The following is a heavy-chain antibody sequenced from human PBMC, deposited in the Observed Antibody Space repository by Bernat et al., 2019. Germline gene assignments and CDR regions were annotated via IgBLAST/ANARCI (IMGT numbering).Heavy chain of an antibody. CDR1: GASISSSGYY. CDR2: VHYSGST. Sequence: QLQLQESGPGLVKPPENLSLTGSVSGASISSSGYYWRWIRQPPGKGLECIGSVHYSGSTDYNPSLTSRGTISVDTSKNQFSLKLSSVTAADAAVYYWRGCAGGYMFDSWGQGTLVTVSS. CDR3: RGCAGGYMFDS. V-gene: IGHV4-39*01. J-gene: IGHJ4*02. D-gene: IGHD1-26*01.